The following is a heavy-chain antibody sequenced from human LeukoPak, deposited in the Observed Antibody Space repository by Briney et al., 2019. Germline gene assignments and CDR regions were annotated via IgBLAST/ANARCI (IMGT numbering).Heavy chain of an antibody. CDR2: INWNGGST. D-gene: IGHD3-9*01. J-gene: IGHJ4*02. CDR1: GFTFDDYG. V-gene: IGHV3-20*04. Sequence: GGSLRLSCAASGFTFDDYGMSWVRQAPGKGLEWGSGINWNGGSTGYADSVKGRFTISRDNAKNSLYLQMNSLRAEDTALYYCARAFHGLRYFDYWGQGTLVTVSS. CDR3: ARAFHGLRYFDY.